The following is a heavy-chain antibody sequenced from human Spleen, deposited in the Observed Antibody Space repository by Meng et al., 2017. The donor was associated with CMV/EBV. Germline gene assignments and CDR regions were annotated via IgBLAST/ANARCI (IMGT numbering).Heavy chain of an antibody. J-gene: IGHJ4*02. D-gene: IGHD3-3*01. Sequence: GESLKISCAASGFTFSTYSMNWVRQAPGKGLEWVSCISSSSSYIYYADSVKGRFTISRDNAKNSLYLQMNSLRAEDTAVYYCARGVQRFFGVADYWGQGTLVTVSS. CDR1: GFTFSTYS. V-gene: IGHV3-21*01. CDR2: ISSSSSYI. CDR3: ARGVQRFFGVADY.